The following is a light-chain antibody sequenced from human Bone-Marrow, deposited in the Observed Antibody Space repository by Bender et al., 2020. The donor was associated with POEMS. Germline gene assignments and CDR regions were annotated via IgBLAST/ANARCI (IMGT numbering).Light chain of an antibody. CDR3: CSYAGSSTYV. V-gene: IGLV2-23*01. CDR1: GSDIGSYSL. J-gene: IGLJ1*01. CDR2: EGS. Sequence: QSALTQPASVSGTPGQSITISCTGTGSDIGSYSLVSWYQHHPGKAPKVIIYEGSKRPSGVSGRFSGSKSYYTASLTISGLQAEDEADYYCCSYAGSSTYVFGGGTKVTVL.